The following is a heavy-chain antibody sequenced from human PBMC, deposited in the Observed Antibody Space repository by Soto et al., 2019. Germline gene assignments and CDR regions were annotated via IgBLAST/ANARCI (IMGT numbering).Heavy chain of an antibody. D-gene: IGHD4-17*01. J-gene: IGHJ4*02. CDR2: VYFVGNS. CDR1: GDSISSSSYF. CDR3: VRFYGDCVNRVKRRYFDF. Sequence: SETLSFTCTVSGDSISSSSYFWGWIRQPPGKGLEWIGSVYFVGNSYYNPSLKSRVSISVDASKNQFSLRLSSMTAADTGVYYCVRFYGDCVNRVKRRYFDFWGQGTLVTVSS. V-gene: IGHV4-39*01.